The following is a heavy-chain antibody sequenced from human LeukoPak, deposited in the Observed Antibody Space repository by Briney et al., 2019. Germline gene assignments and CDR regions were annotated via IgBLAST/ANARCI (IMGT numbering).Heavy chain of an antibody. CDR1: GFIFSNAW. CDR3: TTEKGYSSSLTFDF. J-gene: IGHJ4*02. V-gene: IGHV3-15*01. CDR2: IKTKTDGGTA. D-gene: IGHD6-19*01. Sequence: GGSLRLSCAASGFIFSNAWMSWVRQAPGKGLEWVGRIKTKTDGGTADYAAPVKGRFTISRDDSKDTLYLQANSLKTEDTAVYYCTTEKGYSSSLTFDFWGQGILVTVSS.